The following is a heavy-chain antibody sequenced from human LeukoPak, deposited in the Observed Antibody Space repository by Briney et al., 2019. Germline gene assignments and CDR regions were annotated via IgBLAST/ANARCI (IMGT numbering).Heavy chain of an antibody. CDR3: ASHRATPR. Sequence: SETLSLTCTVSGGSISSSSYYWGWLRQPPGKGLEWIGSIYYSRRTYYNPSLKSRVTISVDTSKNQFSLKLSSVPAADTAVYYCASHRATPRWGQGTLVTVSS. V-gene: IGHV4-39*01. CDR2: IYYSRRT. D-gene: IGHD2-15*01. CDR1: GGSISSSSYY. J-gene: IGHJ4*02.